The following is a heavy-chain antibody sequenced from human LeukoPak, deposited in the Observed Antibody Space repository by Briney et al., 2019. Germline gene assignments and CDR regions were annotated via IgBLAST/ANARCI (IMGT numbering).Heavy chain of an antibody. CDR3: ARGTYYYDSSGYPLFDY. CDR2: IYSGGST. J-gene: IGHJ4*02. Sequence: QSGGSLRLSCAASGFTVSSNYRSWVRQAPGKGLEWVSVIYSGGSTYYADSVKGRFTISRHNSKNTLYLQMNSLRAEDTAVYYCARGTYYYDSSGYPLFDYWGQGTLVTVSS. D-gene: IGHD3-22*01. CDR1: GFTVSSNY. V-gene: IGHV3-53*04.